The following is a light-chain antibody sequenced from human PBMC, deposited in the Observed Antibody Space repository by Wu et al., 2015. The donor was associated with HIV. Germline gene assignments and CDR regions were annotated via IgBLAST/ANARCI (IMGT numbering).Light chain of an antibody. V-gene: IGKV3-20*01. CDR3: QQYGSSPLT. Sequence: EIVLTQSPGTLSLSPGERATLSCRASQSISSNYLAWYQQKPGQAPRLLISVASSRATGVPDRFSGSGSGTDFTLTISRLEPEDFAVYYCQQYGSSPLTFGGGTKVEIK. CDR2: VAS. CDR1: QSISSNY. J-gene: IGKJ4*01.